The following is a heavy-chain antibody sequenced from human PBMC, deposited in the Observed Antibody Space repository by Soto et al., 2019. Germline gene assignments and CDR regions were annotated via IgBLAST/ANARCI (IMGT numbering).Heavy chain of an antibody. Sequence: QVQLVQSGAEVKKPGASVKVSCKASGYTFTGYYMHWVRQAPGQGLEWMGWINPNSGGTNYAQKFQGWVPMTRDTSISTAYMELSRLRSDDTAVYYCASTLHCSSPSCYAGRAFDIGGQGTMVPVSS. CDR1: GYTFTGYY. CDR2: INPNSGGT. CDR3: ASTLHCSSPSCYAGRAFDI. V-gene: IGHV1-2*04. J-gene: IGHJ3*02. D-gene: IGHD2-2*01.